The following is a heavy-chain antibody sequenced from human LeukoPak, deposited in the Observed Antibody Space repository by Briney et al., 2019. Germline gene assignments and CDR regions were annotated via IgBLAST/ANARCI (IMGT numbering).Heavy chain of an antibody. CDR3: ARGFTIFGVVIIRKGNWFDP. CDR2: IYYSGST. J-gene: IGHJ5*02. D-gene: IGHD3-3*01. CDR1: GGSISSYY. V-gene: IGHV4-59*12. Sequence: SETLSLTCTVSGGSISSYYWSWIRQPPGKGLEWIGYIYYSGSTNYKPSLKSRVTISVDTSKNQFSLKLSSVTAADTAVYYCARGFTIFGVVIIRKGNWFDPWGQGTLVTVSS.